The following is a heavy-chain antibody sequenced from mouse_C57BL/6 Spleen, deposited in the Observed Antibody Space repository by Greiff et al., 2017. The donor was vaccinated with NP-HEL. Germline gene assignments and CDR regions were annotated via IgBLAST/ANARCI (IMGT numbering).Heavy chain of an antibody. Sequence: QVQLQQPGAELVRPGSSVKLSCKASGYTFTSYWMHWVKQRPIQGLEWIGNIDPSDSETHYNQKFKDKATLTVDKSSSTAYMQLSSLTSEDSAVYYCARSGYSNYDQAWFAYWGQGTLVTVSA. CDR1: GYTFTSYW. CDR2: IDPSDSET. J-gene: IGHJ3*01. D-gene: IGHD2-5*01. CDR3: ARSGYSNYDQAWFAY. V-gene: IGHV1-52*01.